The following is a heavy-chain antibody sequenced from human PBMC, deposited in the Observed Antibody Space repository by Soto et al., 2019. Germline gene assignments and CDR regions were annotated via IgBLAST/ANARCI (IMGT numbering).Heavy chain of an antibody. CDR2: ISGSGGST. J-gene: IGHJ6*02. D-gene: IGHD3-10*01. V-gene: IGHV3-23*01. CDR3: AKGRGSGSYYYYYGMDV. Sequence: GGSLRLSCAASGFTFNSYAMSWVRQAPVKGLEWVSTISGSGGSTYYADSVEGRFTISRDNSKNTLYLQMNSLRAEDTAVYYCAKGRGSGSYYYYYGMDVWGQGTTVTVSS. CDR1: GFTFNSYA.